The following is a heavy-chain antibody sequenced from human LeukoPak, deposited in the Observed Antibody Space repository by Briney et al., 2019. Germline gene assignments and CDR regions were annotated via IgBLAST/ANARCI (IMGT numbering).Heavy chain of an antibody. CDR3: AKDSSFVGDIVARTPLDY. D-gene: IGHD5-12*01. Sequence: GRSLRLSCAASGFTFSSYGMHWVRQAPGKGLEWVAVISYDGSNKYYADSVKGRFTISRDNSKNTLYLQMNSLRAEDTAVYFCAKDSSFVGDIVARTPLDYWGQGTLVTVSS. CDR2: ISYDGSNK. CDR1: GFTFSSYG. J-gene: IGHJ4*02. V-gene: IGHV3-30*18.